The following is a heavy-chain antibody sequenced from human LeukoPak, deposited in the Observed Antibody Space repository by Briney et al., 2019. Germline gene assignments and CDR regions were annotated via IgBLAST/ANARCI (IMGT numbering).Heavy chain of an antibody. D-gene: IGHD6-19*01. J-gene: IGHJ4*02. CDR3: AREISLVAVAGTSYYFDY. CDR2: IYHSGST. CDR1: GASISSGDYH. Sequence: SETLSLTCTVSGASISSGDYHWNWIRQPPGKGLEWIGEIYHSGSTNYNPSLKSRVTISVDKSKNQFSLNLSSVTAADTAVYYCAREISLVAVAGTSYYFDYWGQGTLVTVSS. V-gene: IGHV4-61*08.